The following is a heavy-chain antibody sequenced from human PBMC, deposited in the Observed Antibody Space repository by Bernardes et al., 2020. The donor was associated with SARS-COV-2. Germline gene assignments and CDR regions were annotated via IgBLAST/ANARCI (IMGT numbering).Heavy chain of an antibody. Sequence: SMILSCAASGFTFSSYSMNWVRQAPGKGLEWVSSISSSGDSTYYADSVKGRFTISRDNSQNTLFLHMNSLTAEDTALYYCVKGSASYRPYFFDNWGQGTLVTVSS. V-gene: IGHV3-23*01. J-gene: IGHJ4*02. D-gene: IGHD3-10*01. CDR1: GFTFSSYS. CDR2: ISSSGDST. CDR3: VKGSASYRPYFFDN.